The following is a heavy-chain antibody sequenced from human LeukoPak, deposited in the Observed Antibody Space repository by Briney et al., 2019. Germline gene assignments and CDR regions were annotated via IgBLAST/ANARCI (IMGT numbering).Heavy chain of an antibody. V-gene: IGHV3-48*03. Sequence: PGGALRLSCAASEFTFSNYEMNWVRQAPGEGLEGVSYISSSGSTLYYAGSVKGRFTISSVNAKNSLYLQMNSLRAEDTAVYYCARGSTVTHWDYWGQGTLATVSS. CDR2: ISSSGSTL. J-gene: IGHJ4*02. CDR1: EFTFSNYE. CDR3: ARGSTVTHWDY. D-gene: IGHD4-17*01.